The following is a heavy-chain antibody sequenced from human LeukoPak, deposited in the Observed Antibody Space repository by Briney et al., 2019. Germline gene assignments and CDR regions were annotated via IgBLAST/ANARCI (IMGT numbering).Heavy chain of an antibody. J-gene: IGHJ6*02. D-gene: IGHD4-11*01. V-gene: IGHV3-30*18. Sequence: GGSLRLSCAASGFTFSSYAMSWVRQGPGKGLEWVAVVSYDGRNKYYADSVKGRFTISRDNSKNTLYMQMNSLRAEDTAVYYCAKDYGYYSSYYYGMDVWGQGTTVTVSS. CDR2: VSYDGRNK. CDR1: GFTFSSYA. CDR3: AKDYGYYSSYYYGMDV.